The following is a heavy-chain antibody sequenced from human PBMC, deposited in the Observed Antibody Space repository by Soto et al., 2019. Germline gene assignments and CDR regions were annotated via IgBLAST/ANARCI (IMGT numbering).Heavy chain of an antibody. CDR1: GGSISGYY. CDR2: VYYSGST. V-gene: IGHV4-59*01. Sequence: SETLSLTCSVSGGSISGYYWGWIRQPPGKGLEWLGYVYYSGSTNYNPSLKSRVTISIDTSKKQFSLKLSSVTAADTAVYYCARVTAWDFFDYWGQGTLVTVSS. J-gene: IGHJ4*02. CDR3: ARVTAWDFFDY. D-gene: IGHD3-16*01.